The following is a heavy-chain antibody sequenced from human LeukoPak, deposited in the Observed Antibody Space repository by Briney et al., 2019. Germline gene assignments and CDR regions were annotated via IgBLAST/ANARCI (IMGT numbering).Heavy chain of an antibody. Sequence: GGSLRLSCAASGFTVSSNYMSWARQAPGKGLEWVSVIYSGGSTYYADSVKGRFTISRDNSKNTLYLQMNSLRAEDTAVYYCARGGLGGRGRFDYWGQGTLVTVSS. CDR3: ARGGLGGRGRFDY. CDR1: GFTVSSNY. D-gene: IGHD3/OR15-3a*01. V-gene: IGHV3-66*01. CDR2: IYSGGST. J-gene: IGHJ4*02.